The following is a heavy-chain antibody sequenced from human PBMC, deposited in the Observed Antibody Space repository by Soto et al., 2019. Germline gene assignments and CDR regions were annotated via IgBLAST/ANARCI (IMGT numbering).Heavy chain of an antibody. CDR3: ARDLRDGYYYYYGMDV. CDR2: IYSGGST. V-gene: IGHV3-53*01. CDR1: GFTVSSNY. Sequence: GGSLRLSCAASGFTVSSNYMSWVRQAPGKGLEWVSAIYSGGSTYYADSVKGRFTISRDNSKNTLYLQMNSLRAEDTAVYYCARDLRDGYYYYYGMDVWGQGTTVTVSS. J-gene: IGHJ6*02.